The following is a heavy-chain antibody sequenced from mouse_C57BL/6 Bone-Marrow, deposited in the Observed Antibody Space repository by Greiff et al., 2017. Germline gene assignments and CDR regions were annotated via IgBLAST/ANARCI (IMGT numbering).Heavy chain of an antibody. V-gene: IGHV1-80*01. CDR3: ARGAY. CDR1: GYAFSSYW. Sequence: VKLMESGAELVKPGASVKISCKASGYAFSSYWMNWVKQRPGKGLEWIGQIFPGDGDTNYNGKFKGKATLTADKSPSTTYMRLSSLTSEDSAVYFCARGAYWGQGTLVTVSA. CDR2: IFPGDGDT. J-gene: IGHJ3*01.